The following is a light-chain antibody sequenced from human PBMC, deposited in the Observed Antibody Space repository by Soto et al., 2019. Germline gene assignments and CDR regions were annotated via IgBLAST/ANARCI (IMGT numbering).Light chain of an antibody. CDR1: QIVLYSSNNKNY. CDR2: GAS. V-gene: IGKV4-1*01. Sequence: DIVMTQSPDSLAVSLGERATINCKSSQIVLYSSNNKNYLAWYQQRPGQAPRLLIYGASNRATGIPVRFSGSGSGTDFTLTISGLEPEDFAIYYCQQYGSSSITFGQGTRLEIK. J-gene: IGKJ5*01. CDR3: QQYGSSSIT.